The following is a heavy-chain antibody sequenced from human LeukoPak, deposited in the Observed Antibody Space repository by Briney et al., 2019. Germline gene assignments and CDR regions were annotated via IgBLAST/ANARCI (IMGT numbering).Heavy chain of an antibody. J-gene: IGHJ4*02. D-gene: IGHD2-15*01. V-gene: IGHV4-59*01. CDR3: ARDRCSSTACYFDY. CDR1: GGSISYYY. CDR2: IYYTGST. Sequence: SETLSLTCTVSGGSISYYYWSWIRQPPGKGLEWIGYIYYTGSTNYNPSLKSRVTISVDTSKNQSSLNLTSVTAADTAVYYCARDRCSSTACYFDYWGQGTLVTVSS.